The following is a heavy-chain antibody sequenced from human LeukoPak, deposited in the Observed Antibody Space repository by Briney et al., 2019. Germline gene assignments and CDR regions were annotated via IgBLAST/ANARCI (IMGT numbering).Heavy chain of an antibody. Sequence: ASVKVSCKASGYTFTGYYMHWVRQAPGQGLEWMGWINPNSGGTNYAQKFQGRVTMTRDTSISTAYMELSSLRSEDTAVYYCAREGYYYDSSGRTGGFDYWGQGILVTVSS. V-gene: IGHV1-2*02. D-gene: IGHD3-22*01. CDR3: AREGYYYDSSGRTGGFDY. CDR2: INPNSGGT. CDR1: GYTFTGYY. J-gene: IGHJ4*02.